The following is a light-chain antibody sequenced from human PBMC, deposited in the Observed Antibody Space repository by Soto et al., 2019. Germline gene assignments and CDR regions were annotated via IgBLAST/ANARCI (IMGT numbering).Light chain of an antibody. Sequence: DIVMTQSPLSLPVTPGEPASISCRSSQSLLHSNGYNYLDWYLQKPGQSPQLLIYLGSNRASGVPDRFSGSGSGTDFTLKISRVEAEDVGVYYCMQALQPTPDTFGKGTKLEI. CDR3: MQALQPTPDT. CDR2: LGS. V-gene: IGKV2-28*01. CDR1: QSLLHSNGYNY. J-gene: IGKJ2*01.